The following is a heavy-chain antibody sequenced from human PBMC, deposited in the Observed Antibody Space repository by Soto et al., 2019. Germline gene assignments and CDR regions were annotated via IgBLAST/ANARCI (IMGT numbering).Heavy chain of an antibody. J-gene: IGHJ4*02. CDR3: ARESSSGRRDRIDY. CDR2: IWYDGTNR. D-gene: IGHD6-19*01. V-gene: IGHV3-33*01. CDR1: GFTFSNHG. Sequence: VGSLRLSCVASGFTFSNHGMHWVRQAPGKGLEWVTVIWYDGTNRFYADSVKGRFTISRDISENTVYLQMDSLRSEDTAVYYCARESSSGRRDRIDYWGQGTLVTVSS.